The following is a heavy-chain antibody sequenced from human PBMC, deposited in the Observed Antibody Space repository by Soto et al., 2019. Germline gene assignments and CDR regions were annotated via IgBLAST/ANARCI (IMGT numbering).Heavy chain of an antibody. CDR2: IKQDGSEK. Sequence: EVQLVESGGGLVQPGGSLRLSCAASGFTFSSYWMSWVRQAPGKGLEWVANIKQDGSEKYYVDSVKGRFTISRDNAKNSLYLQMNSLRAEDTAVYCCARERVIGYCSSTSCYAYFDYWGQGTLVTVSS. CDR1: GFTFSSYW. D-gene: IGHD2-2*01. CDR3: ARERVIGYCSSTSCYAYFDY. V-gene: IGHV3-7*01. J-gene: IGHJ4*02.